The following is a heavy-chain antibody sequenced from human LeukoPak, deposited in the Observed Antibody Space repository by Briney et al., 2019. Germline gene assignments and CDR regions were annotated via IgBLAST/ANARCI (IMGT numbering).Heavy chain of an antibody. CDR3: ATNHAFDI. Sequence: GGSLRLSCAASGFTFSNAWMNWVRQAPGKGLEWVGRIKTKSGGGTTDYGGPVKGRLTISRDDSKNTLYLQMNSLKVEDTAVYYCATNHAFDIWGQGTMVTVSS. CDR1: GFTFSNAW. CDR2: IKTKSGGGTT. J-gene: IGHJ3*02. V-gene: IGHV3-15*01.